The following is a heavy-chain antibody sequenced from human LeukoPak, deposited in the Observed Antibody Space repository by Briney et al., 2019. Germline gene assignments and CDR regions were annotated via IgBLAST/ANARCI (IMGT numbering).Heavy chain of an antibody. V-gene: IGHV3-15*01. J-gene: IGHJ4*02. CDR1: GFTFNNAW. Sequence: PGGSLGLSCAASGFTFNNAWMTWVRQAPGKGLEWVGRIKSNADGGTADYAAPVKGRFTISRHDSENTLYLHMNSLKTEDTAVYYCASSTKTDYWGQGTLVTVSS. CDR2: IKSNADGGTA. D-gene: IGHD2-2*01. CDR3: ASSTKTDY.